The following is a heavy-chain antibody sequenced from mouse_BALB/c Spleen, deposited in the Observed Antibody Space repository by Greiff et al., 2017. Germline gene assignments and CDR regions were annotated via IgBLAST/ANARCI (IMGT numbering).Heavy chain of an antibody. J-gene: IGHJ3*01. V-gene: IGHV5-9-4*01. Sequence: EVKLMESGGGLVKPGGSLKLSCAASGFTFSSYAMSWVRQSPEKRLEWVAEISSGGSYTYYPATVTGRFTISRDNAKNTLYLEMSSLRSEDTAMYYGSRDQDSSGYAWFAYWGQGTLVTVSA. D-gene: IGHD3-2*01. CDR3: SRDQDSSGYAWFAY. CDR1: GFTFSSYA. CDR2: ISSGGSYT.